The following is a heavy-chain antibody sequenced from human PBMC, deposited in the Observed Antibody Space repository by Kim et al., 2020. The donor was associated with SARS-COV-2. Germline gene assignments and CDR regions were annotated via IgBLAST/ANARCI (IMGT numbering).Heavy chain of an antibody. J-gene: IGHJ6*03. CDR3: ARVRVGYSYGGGRYYMDV. CDR1: GFTVSSNY. Sequence: GGSLRLSCAASGFTVSSNYMSWVRQAPGKGLEWVSVIYSGGSTYYADSVKGRFTISRDNSKNTLYLQMNSLRAEDTAVYYCARVRVGYSYGGGRYYMDVWGKGTTVTVSS. V-gene: IGHV3-66*01. D-gene: IGHD5-18*01. CDR2: IYSGGST.